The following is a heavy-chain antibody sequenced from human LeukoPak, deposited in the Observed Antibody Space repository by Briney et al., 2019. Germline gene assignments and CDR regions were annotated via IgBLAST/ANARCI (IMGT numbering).Heavy chain of an antibody. D-gene: IGHD6-13*01. J-gene: IGHJ4*02. CDR1: GGSFSGYY. CDR2: INHSGST. CDR3: ASGIAAAGTSDY. V-gene: IGHV4-34*01. Sequence: PSETLSLTCAVYGGSFSGYYWSWIRQPPGKGLEWIGEINHSGSTNYNPSLESRVTISVDTSKNQFSLKLSSVTAADTAVYYCASGIAAAGTSDYWGQGTLVTVSS.